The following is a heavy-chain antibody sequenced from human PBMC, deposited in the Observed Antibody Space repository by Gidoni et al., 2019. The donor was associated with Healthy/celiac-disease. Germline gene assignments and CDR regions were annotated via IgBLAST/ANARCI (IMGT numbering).Heavy chain of an antibody. V-gene: IGHV3-30-3*01. CDR1: GFTFSSYA. J-gene: IGHJ6*02. Sequence: QVQLVESGGGVVQPGRSLRLSCAASGFTFSSYAMHWVRQAPGKGLEWVAVISYDGSNKYYADSVKGRFTISRDNSKNTLYLQMNSLRAEDTAVYYCARESPTTNYYGMDVWGQGTTVTVSS. D-gene: IGHD4-4*01. CDR2: ISYDGSNK. CDR3: ARESPTTNYYGMDV.